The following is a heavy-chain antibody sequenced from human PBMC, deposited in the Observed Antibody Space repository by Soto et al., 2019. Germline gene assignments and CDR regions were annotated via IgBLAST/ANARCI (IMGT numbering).Heavy chain of an antibody. CDR1: GFTFSSYW. Sequence: GGSLSLSCAASGFTFSSYWMSWVRQAPGKGLEWVANIKQDGSEKYYVDSVKGRFTISRDNAKNSLYLQMNSLRAEDTAVYYCARVGGKVHALRYFDWLLFRGLDAFDIWGQGTMVTVSS. CDR2: IKQDGSEK. D-gene: IGHD3-9*01. J-gene: IGHJ3*02. CDR3: ARVGGKVHALRYFDWLLFRGLDAFDI. V-gene: IGHV3-7*01.